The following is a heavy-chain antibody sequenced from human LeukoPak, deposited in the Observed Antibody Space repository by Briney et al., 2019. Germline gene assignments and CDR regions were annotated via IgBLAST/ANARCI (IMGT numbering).Heavy chain of an antibody. CDR2: ISGSGGST. Sequence: GGSLRLSCAASGFTFSSYAMSWVRQAPGKGLEWVSAISGSGGSTYYADSVKGRFTISRDNSKNTLYLQRNSLRAEDTAVYYCAKSPDYDSSGLTPHDYWGQGTLVTVSS. CDR3: AKSPDYDSSGLTPHDY. V-gene: IGHV3-23*01. D-gene: IGHD3-22*01. J-gene: IGHJ4*02. CDR1: GFTFSSYA.